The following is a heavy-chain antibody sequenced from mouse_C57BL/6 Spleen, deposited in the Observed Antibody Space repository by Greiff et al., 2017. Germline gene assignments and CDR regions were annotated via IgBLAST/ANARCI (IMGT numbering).Heavy chain of an antibody. V-gene: IGHV1-53*01. Sequence: QVQLQQPGTELVKPGASVKLSCKASGYTFTSYWMHWVKQRPGHGLEWIGNINPSNGGTNYNEKFKSKDTLTVDKSSSTAYMQLSSLTSEDSAVYYCASPLIYYYGSSYFDYWGQGTTLTVSS. D-gene: IGHD1-1*01. CDR3: ASPLIYYYGSSYFDY. J-gene: IGHJ2*01. CDR2: INPSNGGT. CDR1: GYTFTSYW.